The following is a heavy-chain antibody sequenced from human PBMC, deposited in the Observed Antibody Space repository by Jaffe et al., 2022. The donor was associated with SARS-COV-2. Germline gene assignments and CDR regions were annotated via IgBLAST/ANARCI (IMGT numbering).Heavy chain of an antibody. Sequence: VQLLESGGGLVQPGGSLRLSCAASGFTFSRYAMTWVRQAPGKALEWIATISSRGDTTSYADSVKGRFTISKDNSKNTLHLQMSSLRAEDTALYFCAKDLIELGAVARYNWFDPWGQGTLVTVSS. CDR2: ISSRGDTT. CDR3: AKDLIELGAVARYNWFDP. J-gene: IGHJ5*02. V-gene: IGHV3-23*01. D-gene: IGHD1-26*01. CDR1: GFTFSRYA.